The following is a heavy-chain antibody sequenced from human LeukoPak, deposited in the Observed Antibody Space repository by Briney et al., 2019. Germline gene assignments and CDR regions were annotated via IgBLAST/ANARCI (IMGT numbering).Heavy chain of an antibody. CDR2: INPNSGVT. D-gene: IGHD3-22*01. CDR1: GYTFTGYY. J-gene: IGHJ4*02. V-gene: IGHV1-2*02. CDR3: ARENSGYYFDY. Sequence: GASVKVSCKASGYTFTGYYMHWVRQAPGQGLEWMGWINPNSGVTNYAQKFQGRVTMTRDMSTSTVYMELSSLRSEDTAVYYCARENSGYYFDYWGQGTLVTVSP.